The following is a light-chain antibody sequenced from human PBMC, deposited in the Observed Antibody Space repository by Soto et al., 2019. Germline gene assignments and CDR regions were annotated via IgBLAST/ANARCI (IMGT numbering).Light chain of an antibody. J-gene: IGKJ1*01. CDR2: DAS. V-gene: IGKV1-5*01. CDR3: QQYYSYPWT. Sequence: IQMTQSPSSLSASVGDRVTITCRASQSISSWLAWYQQKPGKAPNLLIYDASTLESGVPSRFSGSGSGTDFTLTISCLQSEDFATYYCQQYYSYPWTFGQGTKVDIK. CDR1: QSISSW.